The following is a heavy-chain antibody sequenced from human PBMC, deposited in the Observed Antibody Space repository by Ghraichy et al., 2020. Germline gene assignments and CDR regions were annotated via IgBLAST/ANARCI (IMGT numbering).Heavy chain of an antibody. Sequence: GGSLRLSCAASGFTFSTYVMSWVRQTPGKGLEWVSGISYSGGSEYYADSLKGRFTISRDNSKNTVYLQMNSLRAEDTAVYYCAKMARELSGYFDYWGQGTLVTVSS. CDR3: AKMARELSGYFDY. J-gene: IGHJ4*02. CDR2: ISYSGGSE. D-gene: IGHD3-16*02. CDR1: GFTFSTYV. V-gene: IGHV3-23*01.